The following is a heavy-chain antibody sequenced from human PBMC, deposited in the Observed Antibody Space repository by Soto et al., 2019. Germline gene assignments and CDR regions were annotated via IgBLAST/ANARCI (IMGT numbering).Heavy chain of an antibody. V-gene: IGHV1-3*01. CDR3: ARVAAGYNWFDP. Sequence: ASVKVSCKASGYTFTSYAMHWVRQAPGQRLEWMGWINAGNGNTKYSQKFQGRVTITRDTSASTAYMELSSLGSEDTAVYYCARVAAGYNWFDPWGQGTLVTVSS. CDR2: INAGNGNT. D-gene: IGHD6-13*01. J-gene: IGHJ5*02. CDR1: GYTFTSYA.